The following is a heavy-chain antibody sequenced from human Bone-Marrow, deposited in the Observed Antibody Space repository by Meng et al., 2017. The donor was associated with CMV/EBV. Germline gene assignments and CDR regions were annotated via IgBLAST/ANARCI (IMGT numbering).Heavy chain of an antibody. CDR2: ISAYNGNT. V-gene: IGHV1-18*01. CDR3: ARVPQGAAAYYYYGMDV. J-gene: IGHJ6*02. CDR1: GYTFTSYG. Sequence: ASVKVSCKASGYTFTSYGISWVRQAPGQGLEWMEWISAYNGNTNYAQKLQGRVTMTTDTSTSTAYMELSSLRSEDTAVYYCARVPQGAAAYYYYGMDVWGQGPTVTVSS. D-gene: IGHD2-2*01.